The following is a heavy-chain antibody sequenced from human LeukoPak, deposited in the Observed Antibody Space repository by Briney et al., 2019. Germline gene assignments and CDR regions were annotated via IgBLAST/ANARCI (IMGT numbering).Heavy chain of an antibody. CDR3: ARLLAGSGYARDAFDI. D-gene: IGHD3-22*01. CDR1: GFTFSSYG. CDR2: ISYDGSNK. Sequence: GRSLRLSCAASGFTFSSYGMHWVRQAPGKGLEWVSFISYDGSNKYYADSVKGRFTISRDNSKNTLYLQMNSLRAEDTAVYSCARLLAGSGYARDAFDIWGQGTMVTVSS. J-gene: IGHJ3*02. V-gene: IGHV3-30*03.